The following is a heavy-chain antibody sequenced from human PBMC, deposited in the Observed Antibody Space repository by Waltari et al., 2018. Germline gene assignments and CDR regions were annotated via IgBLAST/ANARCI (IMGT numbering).Heavy chain of an antibody. Sequence: EVQLLESGGGLVQPGGSLRLSCAASGFTFSSYAMSWVRQAPGKGLEWVSAISGSGGSTYYADYVKGRFTISRDNSKNTLYLQMNSLRAEDTAVYYCAPNIVVVVAAIDYWGQGTLVTVSS. CDR2: ISGSGGST. J-gene: IGHJ4*02. CDR1: GFTFSSYA. V-gene: IGHV3-23*01. D-gene: IGHD2-15*01. CDR3: APNIVVVVAAIDY.